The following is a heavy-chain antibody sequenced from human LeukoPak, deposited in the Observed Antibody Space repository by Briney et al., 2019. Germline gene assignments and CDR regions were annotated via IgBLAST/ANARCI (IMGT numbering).Heavy chain of an antibody. CDR1: GGSISSGGYY. CDR3: ARESSAEWIDY. D-gene: IGHD6-13*01. J-gene: IGHJ4*02. CDR2: IYYSGST. Sequence: PSKTLSLTCTVSGGSISSGGYYWSWIRQHPGKGLEWIGYIYYSGSTYYNPSLKSRVTISVDTSKNQFSLKLSSVTAADTAVYYCARESSAEWIDYWGQGTLVTVSS. V-gene: IGHV4-31*03.